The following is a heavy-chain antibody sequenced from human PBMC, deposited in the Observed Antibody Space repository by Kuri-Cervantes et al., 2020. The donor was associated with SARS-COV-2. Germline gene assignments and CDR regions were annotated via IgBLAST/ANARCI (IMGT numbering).Heavy chain of an antibody. Sequence: GSLRLSCTVSGGSISSSSYYWGWIRQPPGKGLEWIGSIYYSGSTYYNPSLKSRVTISVDTSKNQFSLKLSSVTAADTAVYYCARHASFTSYYYDSSGYYLPFDYWGQGTLVTVSS. CDR1: GGSISSSSYY. CDR3: ARHASFTSYYYDSSGYYLPFDY. CDR2: IYYSGST. D-gene: IGHD3-22*01. J-gene: IGHJ4*02. V-gene: IGHV4-39*01.